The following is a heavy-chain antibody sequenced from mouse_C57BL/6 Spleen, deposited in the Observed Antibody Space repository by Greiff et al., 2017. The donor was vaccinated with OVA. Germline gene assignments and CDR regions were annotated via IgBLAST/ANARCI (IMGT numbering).Heavy chain of an antibody. CDR1: GFSLTSYG. CDR3: ARNRGNITTVVAPHAMDY. CDR2: IWSGGST. Sequence: VKLMESGPGLVQPSQSLSITCTVSGFSLTSYGVHWVRQSPGKGLEWLGVIWSGGSTDYNAAFISRLSISKDNSKSQVFFKMNSLQADDTAIYYCARNRGNITTVVAPHAMDYWGQGTSVTVSS. V-gene: IGHV2-2*01. J-gene: IGHJ4*01. D-gene: IGHD1-1*01.